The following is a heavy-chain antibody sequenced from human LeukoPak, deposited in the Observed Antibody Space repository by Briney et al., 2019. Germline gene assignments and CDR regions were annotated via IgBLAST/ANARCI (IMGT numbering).Heavy chain of an antibody. D-gene: IGHD3-3*01. CDR3: AITIFGVVQPIPDY. V-gene: IGHV3-21*01. CDR1: GFTFSSYS. Sequence: GGSLRLSCAASGFTFSSYSMNWVRQAPGKGLEWVSSISSSSSYIYYADSLKGRFTISRDNAKNSLYLQMNSSRAEDTAVYCCAITIFGVVQPIPDYWGQGTLVTVSS. CDR2: ISSSSSYI. J-gene: IGHJ4*02.